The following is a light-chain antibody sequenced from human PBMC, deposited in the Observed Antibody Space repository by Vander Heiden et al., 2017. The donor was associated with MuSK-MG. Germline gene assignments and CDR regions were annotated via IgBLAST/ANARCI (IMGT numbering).Light chain of an antibody. CDR2: DDS. J-gene: IGLJ2*01. Sequence: SYVLPQPPSVSVAPGQTARIPCGGNNIGSKSVHWYQQKPGQAPVLVVYDDSDRPSGIPERFSGSNSGNTATLTISRVEAGEEADYYCQVWDRSSDPVVFGGGTKLTVL. CDR1: NIGSKS. CDR3: QVWDRSSDPVV. V-gene: IGLV3-21*02.